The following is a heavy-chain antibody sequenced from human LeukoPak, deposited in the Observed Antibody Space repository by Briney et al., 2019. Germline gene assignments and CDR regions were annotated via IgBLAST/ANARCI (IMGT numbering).Heavy chain of an antibody. CDR2: IYHSGST. CDR1: GYSISSGYY. V-gene: IGHV4-38-2*01. J-gene: IGHJ4*02. D-gene: IGHD6-6*01. Sequence: SETLSLTCAVSGYSISSGYYWGWIRQPPGKGLEWIGSIYHSGSTYYNPSLKSRVTISVDTSKNQFSLKLSSVTAADTAVYYCARLSSSSSDYWGQGTLVTVSS. CDR3: ARLSSSSSDY.